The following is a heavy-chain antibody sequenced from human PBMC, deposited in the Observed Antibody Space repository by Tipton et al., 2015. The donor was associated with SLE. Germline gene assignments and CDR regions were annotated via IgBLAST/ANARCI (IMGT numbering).Heavy chain of an antibody. D-gene: IGHD2-15*01. CDR2: INHSGST. CDR1: GGSFSDYY. V-gene: IGHV4-34*01. CDR3: ARLRTASYSRLYYYGMDV. J-gene: IGHJ6*02. Sequence: TLSLTCAVYGGSFSDYYWSWIRQPPGKGLEWIGEINHSGSTNYNPSLKSRVTISADTSKNQFSLKVTSVTAADTAVYYCARLRTASYSRLYYYGMDVWGQGTTVTVSS.